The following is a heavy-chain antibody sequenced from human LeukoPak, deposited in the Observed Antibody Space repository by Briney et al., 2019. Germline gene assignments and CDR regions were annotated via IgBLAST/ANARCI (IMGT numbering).Heavy chain of an antibody. D-gene: IGHD4-17*01. Sequence: PGGSLRLSCAASGFTFRSYSMNWVRQAPGKGLEWVSYISSSSDTTYYADSVKGRFTISRDNAKNSLYLQMNSLRAEDTAIYYCARDTYGDYILDYWGQGTLVTVSS. CDR2: ISSSSDTT. V-gene: IGHV3-48*04. CDR1: GFTFRSYS. CDR3: ARDTYGDYILDY. J-gene: IGHJ4*02.